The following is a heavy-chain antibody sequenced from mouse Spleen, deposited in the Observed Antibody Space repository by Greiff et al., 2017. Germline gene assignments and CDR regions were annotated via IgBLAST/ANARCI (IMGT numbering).Heavy chain of an antibody. CDR3: ASDAGDFAWFAY. CDR2: SRNKANDYIT. V-gene: IGHV7-1*01. J-gene: IGHJ3*01. D-gene: IGHD3-3*01. CDR1: GFTFSDFY. Sequence: EVKVVESGGGLVQSGRSLRLSCATSGFTFSDFYMEWVRQAPGKGLEWIAASRNKANDYITEYSASVKGRFIVSRDTSQSILYLQMNALRAEDTAIYYCASDAGDFAWFAYWGQGTLVTVSA.